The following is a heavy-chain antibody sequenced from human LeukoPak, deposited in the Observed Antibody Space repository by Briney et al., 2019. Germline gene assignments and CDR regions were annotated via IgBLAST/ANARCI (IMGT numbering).Heavy chain of an antibody. CDR2: IYYGGST. CDR3: VRHGSPSTMMVPYYFDY. J-gene: IGHJ4*02. V-gene: IGHV4-59*08. D-gene: IGHD3-22*01. Sequence: SETLSLTCTVSGGSISSYYWSWIRQPPGKGLEWIGYIYYGGSTNYNPSLKSRVTISVDTSKNQFSLKLSSVTAADTAVYYCVRHGSPSTMMVPYYFDYWGQGTQVTVSS. CDR1: GGSISSYY.